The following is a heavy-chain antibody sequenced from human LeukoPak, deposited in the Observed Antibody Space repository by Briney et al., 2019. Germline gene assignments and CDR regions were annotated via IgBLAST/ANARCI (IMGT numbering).Heavy chain of an antibody. V-gene: IGHV4-39*01. CDR3: ARGRTGRAYCSGGSCNLV. CDR2: IYYSGST. J-gene: IGHJ4*02. CDR1: GGSISSSSYY. D-gene: IGHD2-15*01. Sequence: PSETLSLTCTVSGGSISSSSYYWGWIRQPPGKGLEWIGSIYYSGSTYYNPSLKSRVTISVDTSKNQFSLKLSSVTAADTAVYYCARGRTGRAYCSGGSCNLVWGQGTLVTVSS.